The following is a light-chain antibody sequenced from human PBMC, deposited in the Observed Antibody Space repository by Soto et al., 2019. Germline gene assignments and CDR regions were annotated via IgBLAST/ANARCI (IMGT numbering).Light chain of an antibody. J-gene: IGKJ5*01. CDR1: QPIKND. CDR2: GAS. V-gene: IGKV1-17*01. CDR3: LQHNTYPLT. Sequence: DIQMTQSPSSLSASVGDRITMSCRASQPIKNDLGWYQQKPGRAPKRLIYGASSLHIGVPSRFSGGGSGTEFTLTISSLQPEYFASYYCLQHNTYPLTFGQGTRLEIK.